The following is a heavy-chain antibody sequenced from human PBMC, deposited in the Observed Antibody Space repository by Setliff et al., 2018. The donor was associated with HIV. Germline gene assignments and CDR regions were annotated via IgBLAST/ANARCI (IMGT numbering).Heavy chain of an antibody. CDR1: GFTFSTYS. D-gene: IGHD3-22*01. Sequence: NPGGSLRLSCAASGFTFSTYSMNWVRQAPGKGLEWVGRIKSKSDGGAVHYAAPVKGRFTISRDDSQDTLYLEMNSLTNEDTAMYYCTTYSSVYYHSDCWGQGTLVTVSS. CDR3: TTYSSVYYHSDC. J-gene: IGHJ4*02. V-gene: IGHV3-15*06. CDR2: IKSKSDGGAV.